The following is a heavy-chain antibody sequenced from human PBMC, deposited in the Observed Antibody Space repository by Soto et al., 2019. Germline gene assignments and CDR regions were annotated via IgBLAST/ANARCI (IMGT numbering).Heavy chain of an antibody. CDR2: ISGSGGST. D-gene: IGHD2-2*01. CDR3: AKDGLRDVVLPAAMVYGQ. CDR1: GGTFSSYA. V-gene: IGHV3-23*04. J-gene: IGHJ4*02. Sequence: VQLVQSGAEVKKPGSSVKVSCKASGGTFSSYAISWVRQAPGKGLEWVSAISGSGGSTYYADSVKGRFTISRDNSKNTLYLQMNSLRAEDTAVYYCAKDGLRDVVLPAAMVYGQGGQGTLVTVSS.